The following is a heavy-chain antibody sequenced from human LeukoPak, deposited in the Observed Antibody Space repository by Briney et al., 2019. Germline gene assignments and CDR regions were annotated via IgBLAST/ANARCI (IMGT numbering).Heavy chain of an antibody. D-gene: IGHD6-13*01. Sequence: PSETLSLTCTVSGGSLSSGSYYWRWLRQPAGTGLEWLGRIYTSGSTNYHPSLKIRVTISVDTSKNQFSLKLSSVTAADTAVYYCARGAGYSSSWYGGDYWGQGTLVTVSS. V-gene: IGHV4-61*02. CDR1: GGSLSSGSYY. CDR3: ARGAGYSSSWYGGDY. CDR2: IYTSGST. J-gene: IGHJ4*02.